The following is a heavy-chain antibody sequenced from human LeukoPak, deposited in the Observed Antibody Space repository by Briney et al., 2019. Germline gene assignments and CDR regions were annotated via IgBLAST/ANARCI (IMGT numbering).Heavy chain of an antibody. CDR1: GGSISSYY. CDR2: IYYSGST. CDR3: ARHNFYFDY. Sequence: PSETLSLTCTVSGGSISSYYWSWIRQPPGKGLEWIGYIYYSGSTNHNPSLKSRVTISVDTSKNRSSLKLSSVTAADTAVYYCARHNFYFDYWGQGTLVTVSS. D-gene: IGHD5-24*01. J-gene: IGHJ4*02. V-gene: IGHV4-59*01.